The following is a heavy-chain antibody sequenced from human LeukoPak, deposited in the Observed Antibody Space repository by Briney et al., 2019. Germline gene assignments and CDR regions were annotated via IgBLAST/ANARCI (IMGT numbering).Heavy chain of an antibody. CDR2: IKQDGRDK. CDR1: GFSFSKYW. Sequence: GESLRLSCAASGFSFSKYWMAWVRQAPGKGLEWVANIKQDGRDKYFADSVKGRFIISRDNTKNSLYLQMNSLRVEDTAVYYCAREGSGYDYWGQGTLVAVSS. CDR3: AREGSGYDY. V-gene: IGHV3-7*01. J-gene: IGHJ4*02. D-gene: IGHD2-15*01.